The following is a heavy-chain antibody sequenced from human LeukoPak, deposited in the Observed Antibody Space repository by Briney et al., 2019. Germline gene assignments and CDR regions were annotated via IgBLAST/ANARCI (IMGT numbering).Heavy chain of an antibody. J-gene: IGHJ5*02. Sequence: ASVKVSCKASGYTFTGYYMHWVRQAPGQGLEWMGWINPNSGGTNYAQKFQGRVTMTRDTSISTAYMELSRLRSDDTAVYYCAREAVRISGLVRTQTTKRPHRFDPWGQGTLVTVSS. D-gene: IGHD3-3*01. CDR1: GYTFTGYY. CDR3: AREAVRISGLVRTQTTKRPHRFDP. CDR2: INPNSGGT. V-gene: IGHV1-2*02.